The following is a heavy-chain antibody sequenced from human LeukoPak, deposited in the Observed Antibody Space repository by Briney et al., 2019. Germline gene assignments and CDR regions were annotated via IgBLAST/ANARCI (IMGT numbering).Heavy chain of an antibody. CDR3: AKDIAAAGTLYYFDY. CDR2: ISWNSGSI. Sequence: GGSLRLSCAASGFTFDDYAMHWVRHAPGKGLEWVSGISWNSGSIGYADSVKGRFTISRDNAKNSLYLQMNSLRAEDTALYYCAKDIAAAGTLYYFDYWGQGTLVTVSS. V-gene: IGHV3-9*01. CDR1: GFTFDDYA. D-gene: IGHD6-13*01. J-gene: IGHJ4*02.